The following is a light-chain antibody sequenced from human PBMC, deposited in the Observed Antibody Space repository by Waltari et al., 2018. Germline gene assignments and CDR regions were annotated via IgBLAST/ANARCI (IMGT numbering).Light chain of an antibody. CDR3: HQYGSSYT. J-gene: IGKJ2*01. CDR2: GAS. Sequence: EFVLKQSPGTLSLSPGERATLPCRASQSVSSSSLVWYQQKPGQAPRLLIYGASTRATGIPDRFSGSGSGTDFTLTISRLEPEDFAVYYCHQYGSSYTFGQGTKVEIK. CDR1: QSVSSSS. V-gene: IGKV3-20*01.